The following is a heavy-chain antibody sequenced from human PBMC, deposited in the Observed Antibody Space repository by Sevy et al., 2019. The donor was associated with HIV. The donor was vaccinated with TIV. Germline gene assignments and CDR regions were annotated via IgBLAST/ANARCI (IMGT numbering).Heavy chain of an antibody. Sequence: ASVKVSCKASGYTFTSYGISWVRQAPGQGLEWMGWISAYNGNTNYAQKLQGRVTMTTDTSTSTAYMELRSLRSDDTAVYYCARDWSIAARLGKNYFDYWGQGTLVTVSS. D-gene: IGHD6-6*01. CDR2: ISAYNGNT. CDR3: ARDWSIAARLGKNYFDY. J-gene: IGHJ4*02. V-gene: IGHV1-18*01. CDR1: GYTFTSYG.